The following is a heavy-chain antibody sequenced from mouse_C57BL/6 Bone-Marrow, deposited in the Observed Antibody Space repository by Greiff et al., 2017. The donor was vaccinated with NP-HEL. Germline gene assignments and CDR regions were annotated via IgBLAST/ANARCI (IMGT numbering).Heavy chain of an antibody. D-gene: IGHD3-2*02. CDR3: ARPQTAQASFAY. CDR1: GFTFSDYY. CDR2: ISNGGGST. J-gene: IGHJ3*01. V-gene: IGHV5-12*01. Sequence: EVQLVESGGGLVQPGGSLKLSCAASGFTFSDYYMYWVRQTPEKRLEWVAYISNGGGSTYYPDTVKGRFTIPRDNAKNTLYLQMSRLKSEDTAMYYCARPQTAQASFAYWGQGTLVTVSA.